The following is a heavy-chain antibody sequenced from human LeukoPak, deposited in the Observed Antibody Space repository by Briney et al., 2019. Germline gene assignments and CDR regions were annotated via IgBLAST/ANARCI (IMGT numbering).Heavy chain of an antibody. CDR2: INGSGDAT. V-gene: IGHV3-23*01. Sequence: GGSLRLSCAASGFIFSHYTMTWVRQAPGKGLKWVSSINGSGDATKYADSVMGRFTISRDNSKNTVSLQMNYLRAEDTAVYYCVKSDCGSDGCKLLSYWGQGTLVIASS. J-gene: IGHJ4*02. D-gene: IGHD3-10*02. CDR1: GFIFSHYT. CDR3: VKSDCGSDGCKLLSY.